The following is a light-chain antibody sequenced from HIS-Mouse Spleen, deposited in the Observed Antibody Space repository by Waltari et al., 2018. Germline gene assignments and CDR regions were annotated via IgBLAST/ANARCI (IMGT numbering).Light chain of an antibody. CDR1: QSVLYSSNNKNY. V-gene: IGKV4-1*01. CDR2: WAS. J-gene: IGKJ3*01. CDR3: QQYYSTLLT. Sequence: DIVMTQSPDSLAVSLGERATINCKSSQSVLYSSNNKNYLAWYQQKPGQPPKLLIYWASTRESGVPDRFSGSGSGTDFTLTISSLQAEDVAVYYCQQYYSTLLTFGPGTKLEIK.